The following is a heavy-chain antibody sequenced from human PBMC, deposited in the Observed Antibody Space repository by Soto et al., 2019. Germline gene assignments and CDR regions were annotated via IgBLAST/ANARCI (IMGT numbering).Heavy chain of an antibody. Sequence: QVQLQESGPGLVKPSETLSLTCSVSGVSVSSGWFYWAWIRQPPGKGLEWIGFGSNSGTTNYKPSLKSRVNISVDTSRSQISLKVHSLTAADTAVYYCARGATVTQYDYWGQGTQVTVSS. CDR1: GVSVSSGWFY. J-gene: IGHJ4*02. CDR3: ARGATVTQYDY. V-gene: IGHV4-61*01. CDR2: GSNSGTT. D-gene: IGHD4-17*01.